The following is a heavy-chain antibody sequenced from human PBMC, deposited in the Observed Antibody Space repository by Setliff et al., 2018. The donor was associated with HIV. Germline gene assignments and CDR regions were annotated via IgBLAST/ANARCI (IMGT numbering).Heavy chain of an antibody. CDR1: GFTVSSNE. CDR2: ISSSSSYI. V-gene: IGHV3-21*01. Sequence: PGGSLRLSCAASGFTVSSNEMSWVRQAPGKGLEWVSSISSSSSYIYYADSVKGRFTISRDNAKNSLYLQMNSLRAEDTAVYYCAKDPTYYYESSGPYDAFDVWGQGTMVTVS. D-gene: IGHD3-22*01. CDR3: AKDPTYYYESSGPYDAFDV. J-gene: IGHJ3*01.